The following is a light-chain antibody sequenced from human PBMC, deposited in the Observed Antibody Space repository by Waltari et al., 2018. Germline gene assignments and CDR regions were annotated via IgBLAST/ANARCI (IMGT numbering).Light chain of an antibody. CDR1: SLRYYY. J-gene: IGLJ1*01. CDR2: GKN. V-gene: IGLV3-19*01. Sequence: SSELTQDPVVSVALGQTVRITCHGDSLRYYYANWYHQKPGQAPVLVMYGKNNRPSGIPERFSGSYSGTTASLIVTGAQAEDEGDYYCNSRDSRGHPLVFGTGTKVTVL. CDR3: NSRDSRGHPLV.